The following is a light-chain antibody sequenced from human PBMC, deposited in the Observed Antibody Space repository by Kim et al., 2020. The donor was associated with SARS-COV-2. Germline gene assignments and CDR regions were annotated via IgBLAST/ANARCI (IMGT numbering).Light chain of an antibody. Sequence: VARGQTARLNCWGKNIGTKNVHWYQKKAGPAPVVVFYRDDNRPSGVPERFSGSNSGNTATLTISSAQTGDEGDYYCQVWDSSTGVFGTGTKVTVL. CDR1: NIGTKN. CDR3: QVWDSSTGV. J-gene: IGLJ1*01. V-gene: IGLV3-9*01. CDR2: RDD.